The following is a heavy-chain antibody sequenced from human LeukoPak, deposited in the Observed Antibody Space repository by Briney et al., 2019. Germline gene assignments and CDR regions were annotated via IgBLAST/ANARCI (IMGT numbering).Heavy chain of an antibody. CDR2: LYHSGDT. Sequence: SETLSLTCTVSGASISNYYWSWIRQPPGKGLEWVGILYHSGDTKYNPSLKSRVSISVDRSKNQFSLNLSSVTAADTAVYYCAKKDGGAFDVWGQGKLV. J-gene: IGHJ3*01. CDR3: AKKDGGAFDV. V-gene: IGHV4-59*08. CDR1: GASISNYY.